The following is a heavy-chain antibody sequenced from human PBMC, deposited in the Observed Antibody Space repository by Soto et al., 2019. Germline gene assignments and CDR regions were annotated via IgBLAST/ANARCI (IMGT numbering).Heavy chain of an antibody. CDR1: GYTFTSYA. CDR2: INAGNGNT. Sequence: ASVKVSCKASGYTFTSYAMHWVRQAPGQRLEWMGWINAGNGNTKYSQKFQGRVTITRDTSASTAYMELSSLRSEDTAVYYCARVTNNYYGSGSYYRNETYYYYYYGMDVWGQGITVTVSS. V-gene: IGHV1-3*01. J-gene: IGHJ6*02. D-gene: IGHD3-10*01. CDR3: ARVTNNYYGSGSYYRNETYYYYYYGMDV.